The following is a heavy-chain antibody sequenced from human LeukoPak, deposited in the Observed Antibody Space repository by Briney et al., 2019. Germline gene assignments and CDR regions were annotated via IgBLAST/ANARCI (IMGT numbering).Heavy chain of an antibody. D-gene: IGHD6-13*01. J-gene: IGHJ6*02. Sequence: PSETLSLTCTVSGGSISSSSYYWGWIRQPPGKGLEWIGEINHSGSTNYNPSLKSRVTISVDTSKNQFSLKLSSVTAADTAVYYCARGRVAAAIPYYYYGMDVWGQGTTVTVSS. V-gene: IGHV4-39*07. CDR1: GGSISSSSYY. CDR2: INHSGST. CDR3: ARGRVAAAIPYYYYGMDV.